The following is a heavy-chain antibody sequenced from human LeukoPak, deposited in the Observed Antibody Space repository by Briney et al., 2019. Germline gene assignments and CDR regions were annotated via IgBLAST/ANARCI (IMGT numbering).Heavy chain of an antibody. J-gene: IGHJ4*02. CDR3: AKAADSSGWFPFDY. V-gene: IGHV4-39*01. D-gene: IGHD6-19*01. CDR2: IYYTGKT. Sequence: SETLSLTCAVSGDSISSGSYYWGWIRQPPGKGLEWIGSIYYTGKTYYNPSLKSRVTISVDTSKNQFSLKLSSVTAADTSVYYCAKAADSSGWFPFDYWGQGTLVTVSS. CDR1: GDSISSGSYY.